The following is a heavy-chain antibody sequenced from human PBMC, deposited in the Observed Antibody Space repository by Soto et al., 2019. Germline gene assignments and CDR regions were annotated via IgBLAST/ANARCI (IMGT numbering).Heavy chain of an antibody. D-gene: IGHD2-2*01. J-gene: IGHJ6*02. V-gene: IGHV3-30*18. CDR1: GFAFNNYG. CDR3: AKMSCSSTGCYPKYYYYYGMDV. CDR2: ISYDGSNK. Sequence: PGGSLRLSCTVSGFAFNNYGIGWVRQAPGKGLEWVAVISYDGSNKYYADSVKGRFTISRDNSKDTLYLQMNSLRAEDTAVYYCAKMSCSSTGCYPKYYYYYGMDVWGQGTTVTVSS.